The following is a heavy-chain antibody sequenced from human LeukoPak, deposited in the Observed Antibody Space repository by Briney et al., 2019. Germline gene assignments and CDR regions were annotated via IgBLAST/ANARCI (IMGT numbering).Heavy chain of an antibody. CDR1: GFTFSTYT. J-gene: IGHJ3*02. CDR3: ARPRLAFTYGYNDAFDI. CDR2: ITSSSSYI. Sequence: PGGSLRLSCAASGFTFSTYTMNWVRQAPGKGLEWVSSITSSSSYIYYADSVKGRFTISRDNAKNSLHLQMNSLRAEDTAVYYCARPRLAFTYGYNDAFDIWGQGTMVTVSS. D-gene: IGHD5-12*01. V-gene: IGHV3-21*01.